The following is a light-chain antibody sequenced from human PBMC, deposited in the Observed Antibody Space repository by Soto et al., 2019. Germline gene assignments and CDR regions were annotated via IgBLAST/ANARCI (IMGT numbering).Light chain of an antibody. J-gene: IGLJ1*01. CDR1: SSDVGGYNY. V-gene: IGLV2-8*01. CDR2: EVS. CDR3: SSYAGSNNYV. Sequence: QSVLTQPPSASGSPGQSVTISCTGTSSDVGGYNYVSWYQQHPGKAPKLMIYEVSKLPSGVPYRFSGSKSGNTASLTVSGLQAEDEADYYCSSYAGSNNYVFGTGTKVTVL.